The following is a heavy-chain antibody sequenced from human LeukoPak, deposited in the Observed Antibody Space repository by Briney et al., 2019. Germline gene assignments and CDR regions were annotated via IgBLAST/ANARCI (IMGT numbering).Heavy chain of an antibody. V-gene: IGHV1-46*01. J-gene: IGHJ4*02. CDR2: INPSGGST. CDR1: GYTFTSYY. D-gene: IGHD3-9*01. CDR3: ARTGSHNYDILTGYPH. Sequence: ASVKVSCKASGYTFTSYYMHWVRQAPGRGLEWMGIINPSGGSTSYAQKFQGRVTMTRDTSTSTVYMELSSLRSEDTAVYYCARTGSHNYDILTGYPHWGQGTLVTVSS.